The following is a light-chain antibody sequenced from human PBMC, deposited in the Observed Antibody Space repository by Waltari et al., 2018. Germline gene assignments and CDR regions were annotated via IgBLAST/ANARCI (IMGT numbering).Light chain of an antibody. CDR3: QQYGTSSALT. V-gene: IGKV3-20*01. CDR1: QTIIAND. Sequence: EIVLTQSPGTLSLSPGDSATLSCRASQTIIANDLAWYQQKPGQAPRLLIYGASNRATGIPDRFSGSGSGTDFTLTISRLEPEDYAVYHCQQYGTSSALTFGGGTKVEIK. J-gene: IGKJ4*01. CDR2: GAS.